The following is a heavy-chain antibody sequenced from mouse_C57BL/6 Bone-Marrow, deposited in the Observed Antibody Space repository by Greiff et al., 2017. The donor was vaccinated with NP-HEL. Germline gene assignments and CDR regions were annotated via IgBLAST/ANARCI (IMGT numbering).Heavy chain of an antibody. V-gene: IGHV1-69*01. D-gene: IGHD1-1*01. J-gene: IGHJ3*01. CDR3: ASGRFITTVVAPFAY. Sequence: VQLQQPGAELVMPGASVKLSCKASGYTFTSYWMHWVKQRPGQGLEWIGEIDPSDSYTNYNQKFKGKSTLTVDKSSSTAYMQLSSLTSEDSAVYYCASGRFITTVVAPFAYWGQGTLVTVSA. CDR1: GYTFTSYW. CDR2: IDPSDSYT.